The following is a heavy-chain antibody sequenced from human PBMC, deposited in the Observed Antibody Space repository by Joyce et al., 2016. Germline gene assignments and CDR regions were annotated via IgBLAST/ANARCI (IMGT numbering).Heavy chain of an antibody. D-gene: IGHD2-2*01. CDR1: GYAFISYY. CDR3: ARALVPAAAFDF. V-gene: IGHV1-46*01. J-gene: IGHJ4*02. Sequence: QVQLVQSGAEVKKPGASVRVSCKASGYAFISYYVYWVRQAPGQGLDWMGIINPGGGDTNYAQKFLGRVTLNRDTSTNTVYLDLSSLRSEDTAIYYCARALVPAAAFDFWGQGTLVTVSS. CDR2: INPGGGDT.